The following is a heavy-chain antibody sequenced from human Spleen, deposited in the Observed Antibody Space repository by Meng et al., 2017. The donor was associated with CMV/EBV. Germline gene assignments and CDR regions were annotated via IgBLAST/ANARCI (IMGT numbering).Heavy chain of an antibody. CDR2: IYYSGST. CDR3: ARHAYHDFWSGFYDNYYYFYGMDV. J-gene: IGHJ6*02. Sequence: GSLRLSCTVSGGSISSSSYYWGWIRQPPGKGLEWIGSIYYSGSTYYNPSLKSRVTISVDTSKNQLSLRLSSVTAADTAVYYCARHAYHDFWSGFYDNYYYFYGMDVWGQGTTVTVSS. V-gene: IGHV4-39*01. D-gene: IGHD3-3*01. CDR1: GGSISSSSYY.